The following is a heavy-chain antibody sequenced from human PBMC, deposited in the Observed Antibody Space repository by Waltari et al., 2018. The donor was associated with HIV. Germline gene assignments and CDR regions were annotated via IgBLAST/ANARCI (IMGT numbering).Heavy chain of an antibody. CDR2: IRRKSYGETT. Sequence: EVQLVESGGGLVQPGRSLRLSCTGSGFSFGDYAVSWARQAPGKGLEWVGFIRRKSYGETTQYAASVKGRFTISRDDSKNSAYLQMISLRIEDTAVYYCARAPTGSMYFDHWGQGSLITVSA. CDR3: ARAPTGSMYFDH. V-gene: IGHV3-49*04. D-gene: IGHD2-8*01. CDR1: GFSFGDYA. J-gene: IGHJ4*02.